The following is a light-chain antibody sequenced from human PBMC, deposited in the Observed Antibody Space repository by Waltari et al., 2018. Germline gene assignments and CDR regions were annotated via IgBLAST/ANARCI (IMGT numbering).Light chain of an antibody. J-gene: IGKJ4*01. V-gene: IGKV3-11*01. CDR3: QLRYNWSLT. CDR2: DAS. CDR1: QSVSNY. Sequence: EIELTQSPATLSSSAGERVTISCRASQSVSNYLDWYQQKPGKAPHLLIYDASNTPTGIPARFSGIGCGTVFNRTISSLQPADFAIYYCQLRYNWSLTFVGGTKVEIK.